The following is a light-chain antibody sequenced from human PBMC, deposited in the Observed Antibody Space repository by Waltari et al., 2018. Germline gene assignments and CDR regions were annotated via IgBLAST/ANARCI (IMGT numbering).Light chain of an antibody. Sequence: DIQMTQSPSSLSASVGDRVTITCRASQSISSYLNWYQQKPGKAPQLLIYAASSLQSGVPSRFSGSGSGTDFTLTISSLQPEDVATYYCQQSYSTLPITFGQGTRLEIK. CDR2: AAS. CDR1: QSISSY. J-gene: IGKJ5*01. CDR3: QQSYSTLPIT. V-gene: IGKV1-39*01.